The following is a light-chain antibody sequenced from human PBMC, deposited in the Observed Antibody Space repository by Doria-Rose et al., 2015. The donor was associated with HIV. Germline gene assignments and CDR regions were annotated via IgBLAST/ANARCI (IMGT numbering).Light chain of an antibody. CDR3: HQYGTSWT. V-gene: IGKV3-20*01. J-gene: IGKJ1*01. CDR2: DGS. Sequence: DIVLTQSPGTLSLSPGERATLSCRASQSFSSTYLAWYQQKPGQAPSLLIYDGSTRATGIPDRFSASGSGTDFTLTINRLEPEDFALYYCHQYGTSWTFGQGIKVEI. CDR1: QSFSSTY.